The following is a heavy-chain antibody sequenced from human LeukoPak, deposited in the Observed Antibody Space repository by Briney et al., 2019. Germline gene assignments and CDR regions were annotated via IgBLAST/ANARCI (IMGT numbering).Heavy chain of an antibody. CDR3: GMSSHGYYYYYMDV. Sequence: SVKVSCKASGGTFSNYAINWVRQAPGHGLEWMGRVVPIFGTTHYAQAFKGRFTITTDESTSTAYMVLSSLRSDDTAVYYCGMSSHGYYYYYMDVWGKGTTVLVSS. CDR2: VVPIFGTT. CDR1: GGTFSNYA. V-gene: IGHV1-69*05. J-gene: IGHJ6*03.